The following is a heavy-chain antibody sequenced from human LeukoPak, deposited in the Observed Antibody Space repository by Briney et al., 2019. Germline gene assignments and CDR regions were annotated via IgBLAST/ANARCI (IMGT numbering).Heavy chain of an antibody. V-gene: IGHV3-48*01. CDR1: GFTFSSYS. Sequence: GGSLRLSCAASGFTFSSYSMNWVRQAPGKGLEWVSYISSSSSTIYYADSVKGRFTISRDNAKNSLYLQMNSLRAEDTAVYYCARGEFGLDYWGQGTLVTVSS. J-gene: IGHJ4*02. CDR2: ISSSSSTI. CDR3: ARGEFGLDY. D-gene: IGHD3-10*01.